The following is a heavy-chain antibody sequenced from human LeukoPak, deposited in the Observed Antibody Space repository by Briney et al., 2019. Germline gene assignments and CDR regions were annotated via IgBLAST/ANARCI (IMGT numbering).Heavy chain of an antibody. CDR3: ARDGTAPGLYFDL. D-gene: IGHD6-13*01. Sequence: PGGSLRLSCEVSGFTFTDFWMNWVRQALGKGPEWVASIRQDGSEKTYVDSVKGRFTISRDNTKNSLSLQLNGLRAEDTAVYYCARDGTAPGLYFDLWGQGTLVTVSS. V-gene: IGHV3-7*01. CDR1: GFTFTDFW. J-gene: IGHJ4*01. CDR2: IRQDGSEK.